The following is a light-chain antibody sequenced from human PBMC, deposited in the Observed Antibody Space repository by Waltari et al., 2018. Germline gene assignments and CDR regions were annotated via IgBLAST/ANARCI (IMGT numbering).Light chain of an antibody. CDR3: QVWESSSDQGV. Sequence: VTPGQTARMTWWGRNLGGQSVHGYQQRPGQAPVLVVHDSTDRPSGIPERFSGSISANTAVLTISRVEVVDEADYYCQVWESSSDQGVFGRGTKLTVL. CDR2: DST. V-gene: IGLV3-21*02. CDR1: NLGGQS. J-gene: IGLJ3*02.